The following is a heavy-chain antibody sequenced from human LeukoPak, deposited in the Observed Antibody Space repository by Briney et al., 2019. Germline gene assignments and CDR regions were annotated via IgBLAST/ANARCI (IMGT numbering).Heavy chain of an antibody. CDR1: GFTFSNAW. Sequence: GGSLRLSCAASGFTFSNAWMSWVRQAPGKGLEWVGRIKSKTDGGTTDYAAPVKGRFTISRDDSKGIAYLQMNSLKTEDTAVYYCTRDQPPYSWGQGPLVPVSS. V-gene: IGHV3-15*01. J-gene: IGHJ4*02. CDR2: IKSKTDGGTT. CDR3: TRDQPPYS.